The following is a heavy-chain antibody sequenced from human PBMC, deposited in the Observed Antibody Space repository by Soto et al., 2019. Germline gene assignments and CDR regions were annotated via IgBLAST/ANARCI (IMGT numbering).Heavy chain of an antibody. CDR2: INAGNGNT. CDR1: GYTFTSYA. CDR3: ARDEKQQLAPQFDY. Sequence: GASVKVSCKASGYTFTSYAMHWVRQAPGQRLEWMGWINAGNGNTKYSQKFQGRVTITRDTSASTAYMELSSLRSEDTAVYYCARDEKQQLAPQFDYWGQGTLVTVSS. V-gene: IGHV1-3*01. J-gene: IGHJ4*02. D-gene: IGHD6-13*01.